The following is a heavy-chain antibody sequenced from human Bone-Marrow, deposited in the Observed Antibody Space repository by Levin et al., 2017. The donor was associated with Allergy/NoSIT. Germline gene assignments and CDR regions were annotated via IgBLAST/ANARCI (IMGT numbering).Heavy chain of an antibody. V-gene: IGHV3-9*01. D-gene: IGHD6-19*01. CDR1: GFNFENYA. CDR2: VSWNSDDI. CDR3: VKDASSGWYVGFSS. Sequence: GGSLRLSCAASGFNFENYAMHWVRQAPGKGLEWVSGVSWNSDDIAYGDSVRGRFTISRDNAASSLYLQMDSLQPEDTAFYYCVKDASSGWYVGFSSWGQGTLVTVSS. J-gene: IGHJ5*02.